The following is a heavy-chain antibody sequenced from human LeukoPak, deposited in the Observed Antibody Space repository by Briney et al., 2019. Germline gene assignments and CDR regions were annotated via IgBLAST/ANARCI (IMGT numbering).Heavy chain of an antibody. CDR3: ARGDSYGTNVDY. J-gene: IGHJ4*02. CDR2: IIPIFGIA. D-gene: IGHD5-18*01. V-gene: IGHV1-69*04. Sequence: SVKVSCKASGGTFSSYAISWVRQAPGQGLEWMGRIIPIFGIANYPQKFQGRVTITADKSTSTAYMELSSLRSEDTAVYYCARGDSYGTNVDYWGQGTLVTVSS. CDR1: GGTFSSYA.